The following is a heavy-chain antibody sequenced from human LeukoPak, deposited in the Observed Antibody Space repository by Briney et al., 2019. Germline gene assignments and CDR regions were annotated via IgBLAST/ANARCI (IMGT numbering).Heavy chain of an antibody. J-gene: IGHJ4*02. CDR3: ARHNSPASFDY. CDR2: IYYSGST. D-gene: IGHD4-11*01. V-gene: IGHV4-39*01. Sequence: SETLSLTCTASGGSISSTSYFWVWIRQPPGKGLEWIGSIYYSGSTYYNPSLKSRVTISVDTSKNQFSLKLSSATAADTAMYYCARHNSPASFDYWGQGTLVTVSS. CDR1: GGSISSTSYF.